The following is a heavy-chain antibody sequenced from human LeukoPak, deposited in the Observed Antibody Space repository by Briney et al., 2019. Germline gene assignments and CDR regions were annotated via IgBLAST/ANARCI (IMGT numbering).Heavy chain of an antibody. J-gene: IGHJ4*02. Sequence: HTGGSLRLSCAASGFTFDDYAMHWVRQAPGKGLEWVSGISWSSGSIGYADSVKGRFTISRDNAKNTLYLQMNSLRAEDTAVYYFARDDYVWGSYRSNPREGFDYWGQGTLGTVSS. D-gene: IGHD3-16*02. CDR3: ARDDYVWGSYRSNPREGFDY. V-gene: IGHV3-9*01. CDR2: ISWSSGSI. CDR1: GFTFDDYA.